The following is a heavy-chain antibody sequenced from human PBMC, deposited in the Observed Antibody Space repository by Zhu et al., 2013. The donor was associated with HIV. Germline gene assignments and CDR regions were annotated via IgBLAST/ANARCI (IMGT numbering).Heavy chain of an antibody. CDR1: GYTFSTYG. D-gene: IGHD3-10*01. CDR2: FSPYGGAT. CDR3: ARDLRLTAFNYPADRIYYHPFHL. Sequence: QVQLVQSGAEVKKPGASVKVSCRASGYTFSTYGITWVRQAPGQGLEWMGWFSPYGGATNYAQKFQGRVSMTGDTTIHTAYMQLNRLIYDDTAVYYCARDLRLTAFNYPADRIYYHPFHLWGQGTMVTVS. J-gene: IGHJ3*01. V-gene: IGHV1-18*01.